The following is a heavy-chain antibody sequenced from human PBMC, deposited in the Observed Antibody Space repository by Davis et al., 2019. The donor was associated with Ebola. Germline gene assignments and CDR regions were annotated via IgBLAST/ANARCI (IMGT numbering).Heavy chain of an antibody. V-gene: IGHV1-2*06. J-gene: IGHJ4*02. CDR2: IDPKNGGT. CDR1: RYTFTAYY. CDR3: ARDSRTSADF. Sequence: ASVKVSCKTSRYTFTAYYLHWVRQAPGQGLEWMGRIDPKNGGTAYAQKFEGRLTMTTDTSITTAYMELRRLTSDDSAVYFCARDSRTSADFWGQGTLLAVSS. D-gene: IGHD3/OR15-3a*01.